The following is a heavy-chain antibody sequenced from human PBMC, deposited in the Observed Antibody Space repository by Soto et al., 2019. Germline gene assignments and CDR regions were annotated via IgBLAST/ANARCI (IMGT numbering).Heavy chain of an antibody. J-gene: IGHJ4*02. CDR1: GFTFSTYG. D-gene: IGHD1-1*01. Sequence: GGXLRLSCAASGFTFSTYGMHWVRQAPGKGLEWVAVISYDGNNKYYADSVKGRFTISRDNSKNTLYLQMSSLRAEDTAVYYCAKSVYNWNDGFFDYWVQGTLVTVSS. V-gene: IGHV3-30*18. CDR2: ISYDGNNK. CDR3: AKSVYNWNDGFFDY.